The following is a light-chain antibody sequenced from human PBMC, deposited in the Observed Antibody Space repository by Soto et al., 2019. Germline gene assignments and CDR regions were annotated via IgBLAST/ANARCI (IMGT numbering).Light chain of an antibody. CDR2: GAS. J-gene: IGKJ1*01. CDR1: QDVGSN. V-gene: IGKV3D-15*01. Sequence: EIVMTHSPATLSVSPGESATLSFSASQDVGSNLAWYQQRPGQAPRLLILGASTRATGIPDRFSGSGSGTDFTLTISSLQSEDFAVYYCQQYNNWQGTFGQGTKVDIK. CDR3: QQYNNWQGT.